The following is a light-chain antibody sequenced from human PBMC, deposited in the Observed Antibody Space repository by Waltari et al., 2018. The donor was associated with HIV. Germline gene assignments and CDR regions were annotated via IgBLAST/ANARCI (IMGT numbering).Light chain of an antibody. CDR3: QQYSSSPYT. CDR1: QNVSSDY. J-gene: IGKJ2*01. Sequence: IVLTQSPKTLSLSPRERATLSCRASQNVSSDYLAWYRQRPGQAPRLVIYGVSNRATDIPDRITGSGSGTDFTFTINGLELEDVALYYCQQYSSSPYTFGQGTKLQIK. CDR2: GVS. V-gene: IGKV3-20*01.